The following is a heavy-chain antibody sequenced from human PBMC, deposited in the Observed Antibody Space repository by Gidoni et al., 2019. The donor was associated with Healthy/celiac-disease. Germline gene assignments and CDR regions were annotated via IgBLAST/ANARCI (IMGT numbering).Heavy chain of an antibody. D-gene: IGHD3-22*01. J-gene: IGHJ4*02. V-gene: IGHV3-23*01. Sequence: EVQLLESGGGLVQPGGSLRLSCAASGFTFSSSAMSWVSQAPGKGLGWVSAISGSGGSTYYADSVKGRFTISRDNSKNTLYLQMNSLRAEDTAVYYCAKDRQFTYYYGSSGYKTPYYFDYWGQGTLVTVSS. CDR2: ISGSGGST. CDR1: GFTFSSSA. CDR3: AKDRQFTYYYGSSGYKTPYYFDY.